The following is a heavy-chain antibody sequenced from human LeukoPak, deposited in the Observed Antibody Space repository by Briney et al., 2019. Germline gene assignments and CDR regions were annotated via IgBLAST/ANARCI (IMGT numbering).Heavy chain of an antibody. Sequence: GGSLSLSCAASGFTVSSNYMSWVRQAPGKGLEWVSVIYSGGRTYYADSVKGRFTISRDNSKNTLYLQMNSLRAEDTAVYYCATGPVVVVTAIQDYWGQGTLVTVSS. J-gene: IGHJ4*02. CDR3: ATGPVVVVTAIQDY. V-gene: IGHV3-66*01. D-gene: IGHD2-21*02. CDR1: GFTVSSNY. CDR2: IYSGGRT.